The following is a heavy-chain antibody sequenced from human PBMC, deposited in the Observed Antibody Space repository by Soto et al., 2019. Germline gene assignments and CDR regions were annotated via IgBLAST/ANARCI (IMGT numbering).Heavy chain of an antibody. V-gene: IGHV1-18*01. D-gene: IGHD3-3*01. Sequence: ASVKVSCKASGGTFSSYAISWVRQAPGQGLEWMGGISAYNGNTNYAQKLQGRVTMTTDTSTSTAYMELRSLRSDDTAVYYCARVGAKGLYDFWSGYYQDWFDPWGQGTLVTVSS. CDR3: ARVGAKGLYDFWSGYYQDWFDP. J-gene: IGHJ5*02. CDR1: GGTFSSYA. CDR2: ISAYNGNT.